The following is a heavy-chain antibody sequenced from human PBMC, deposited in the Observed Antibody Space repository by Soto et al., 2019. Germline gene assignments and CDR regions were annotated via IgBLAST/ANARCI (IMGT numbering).Heavy chain of an antibody. V-gene: IGHV3-53*01. Sequence: PGGSLRLSCAASGFTVSSNYMSWVRQAPGKGLEWVSVIYSGGSTYYADSVKGRFTISRHNSKNTLYLQMNSLRAEDTAVYYCARFRSGGSSGYGYYYYGMDVWGQGTTVTVSS. CDR2: IYSGGST. D-gene: IGHD6-13*01. CDR1: GFTVSSNY. J-gene: IGHJ6*02. CDR3: ARFRSGGSSGYGYYYYGMDV.